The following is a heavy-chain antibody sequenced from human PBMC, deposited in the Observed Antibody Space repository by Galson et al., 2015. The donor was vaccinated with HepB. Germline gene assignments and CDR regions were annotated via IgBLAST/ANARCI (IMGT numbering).Heavy chain of an antibody. J-gene: IGHJ4*02. CDR3: ARFHHSSENYYVRTPQEPFDY. CDR1: GFTFTDHY. V-gene: IGHV3-11*06. D-gene: IGHD3-22*01. CDR2: ISTTSIYT. Sequence: SLRLSCAASGFTFTDHYMSWIRQAPGKGLEWISYISTTSIYTKYADSVKGRFTVSRDNAKNSLHLQMNSLRAEDTAVYYCARFHHSSENYYVRTPQEPFDYWGQGTLVTVSS.